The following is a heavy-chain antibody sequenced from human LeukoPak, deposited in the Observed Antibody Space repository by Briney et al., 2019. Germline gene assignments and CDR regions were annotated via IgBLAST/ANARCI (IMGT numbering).Heavy chain of an antibody. V-gene: IGHV3-7*01. CDR1: GFTFSNYW. J-gene: IGHJ6*02. CDR2: IKTDGSEK. D-gene: IGHD5/OR15-5a*01. Sequence: GGSLRLSCAASGFTFSNYWMSWVRQAPGKGPEWVANIKTDGSEKYYVDSVKGRFTISSDNPKNSLCLQMNSLRAEDTAIYYCARDVSVSGMDVWGQGTTVTVSS. CDR3: ARDVSVSGMDV.